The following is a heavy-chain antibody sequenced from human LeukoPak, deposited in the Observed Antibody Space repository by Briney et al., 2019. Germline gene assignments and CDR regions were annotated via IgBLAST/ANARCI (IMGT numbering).Heavy chain of an antibody. CDR1: GFTFSSYS. CDR2: IKQDGSEK. Sequence: PGGSLRLSCAASGFTFSSYSMNWVRQAPGKGLEWVANIKQDGSEKYYVDSVKGRFTISRDNAKNSLYLQMNSLRAEDTAVYYCARVRGYSYAYFDYWGQGTLVTVSS. D-gene: IGHD5-18*01. J-gene: IGHJ4*02. CDR3: ARVRGYSYAYFDY. V-gene: IGHV3-7*01.